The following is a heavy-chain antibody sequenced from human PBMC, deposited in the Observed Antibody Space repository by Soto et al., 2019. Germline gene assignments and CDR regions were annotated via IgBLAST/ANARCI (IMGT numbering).Heavy chain of an antibody. Sequence: EVQLVESGGGLVQPGGSLRLSCAASGFTFSGYWMSWVRQAPGKGLEWVANIKHDGSERYYVDSVEGRFTISKDNAKNSLYLQMNSLRAEDTAVYYCARAYDRTPGICWGQGNLFTGSS. J-gene: IGHJ4*02. CDR3: ARAYDRTPGIC. V-gene: IGHV3-7*04. CDR1: GFTFSGYW. D-gene: IGHD2-15*01. CDR2: IKHDGSER.